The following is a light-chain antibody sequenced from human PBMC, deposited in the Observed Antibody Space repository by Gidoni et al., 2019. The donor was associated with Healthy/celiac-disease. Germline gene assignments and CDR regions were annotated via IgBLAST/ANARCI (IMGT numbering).Light chain of an antibody. CDR2: GAS. CDR1: PSVSSSY. CDR3: QQYGSSPYT. V-gene: IGKV3-20*01. J-gene: IGKJ2*01. Sequence: EIVLTQSAGTLSLSPGERATISCRASPSVSSSYLAWYQQKPGQAPRLLIYGASSMATGIPDRFSGSGSGTDFTLTISRLEPEDFAVYYCQQYGSSPYTFGQGTKLEIK.